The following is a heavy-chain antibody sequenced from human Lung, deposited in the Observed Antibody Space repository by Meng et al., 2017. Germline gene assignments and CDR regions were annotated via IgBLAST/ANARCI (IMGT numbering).Heavy chain of an antibody. J-gene: IGHJ4*02. Sequence: QVQPKQGGGGVLKPSETRSLTCVVAGGSFSDYYWSWIRQPPGKGLEWIGEINHSGSTNYNPSFESRATISVDTSQNNLSLKLSSVTAADSAVYYCARGPTTMAHDFDYWGQGTLVTVSS. CDR3: ARGPTTMAHDFDY. D-gene: IGHD4-11*01. CDR2: INHSGST. CDR1: GGSFSDYY. V-gene: IGHV4-34*01.